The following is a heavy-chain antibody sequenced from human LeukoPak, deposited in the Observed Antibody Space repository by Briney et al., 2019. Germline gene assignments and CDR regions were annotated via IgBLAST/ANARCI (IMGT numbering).Heavy chain of an antibody. CDR2: IYPGDSDT. V-gene: IGHV5-51*01. Sequence: GESLKISCKGSGYSFTSYWIGWVRQMPGKGLEWMGIIYPGDSDTRYSPSFQGQVTISADKSISTAYLQWSSLKASDTAMYYCATVWIDQGGSRSPFDYWGQGTLVTVSS. CDR3: ATVWIDQGGSRSPFDY. J-gene: IGHJ4*02. CDR1: GYSFTSYW. D-gene: IGHD3-16*01.